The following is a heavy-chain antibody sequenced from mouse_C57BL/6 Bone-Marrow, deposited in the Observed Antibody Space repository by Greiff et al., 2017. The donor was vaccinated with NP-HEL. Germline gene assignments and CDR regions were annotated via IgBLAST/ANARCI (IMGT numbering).Heavy chain of an antibody. CDR3: ARGGITTVPAWFAY. D-gene: IGHD1-1*01. V-gene: IGHV1-81*01. Sequence: QVQLQQSGAELARPGASVKLSCKASGYTFTSYGISWVKQRTGQGLEWIGGIYPRSGNTYYNEKFKGKATLTADKSSSTAYMELRSLTSEDSAVYFCARGGITTVPAWFAYWGQGTLVTVSA. J-gene: IGHJ3*01. CDR2: IYPRSGNT. CDR1: GYTFTSYG.